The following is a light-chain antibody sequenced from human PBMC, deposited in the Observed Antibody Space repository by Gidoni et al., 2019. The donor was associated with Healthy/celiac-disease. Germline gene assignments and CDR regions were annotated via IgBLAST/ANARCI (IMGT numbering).Light chain of an antibody. CDR1: QDISNH. Sequence: DIQMTPSPSSLSSSVGDKITITCQASQDISNHLNWYQQKPGKAPKPLIYDASNLETGVPSRFSGSGAGTDFTFTISSLQPEDIATYYCQQYDNPRLTFGGGTKVENK. V-gene: IGKV1-33*01. J-gene: IGKJ4*01. CDR2: DAS. CDR3: QQYDNPRLT.